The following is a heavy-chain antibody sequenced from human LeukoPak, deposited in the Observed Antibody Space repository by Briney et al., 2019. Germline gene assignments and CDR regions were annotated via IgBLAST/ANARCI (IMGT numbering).Heavy chain of an antibody. CDR3: AKDSYYDILTGYPFDY. D-gene: IGHD3-9*01. CDR1: GFTFDDYA. CDR2: ISWNSGSI. J-gene: IGHJ4*02. Sequence: GGSLRLSCAASGFTFDDYAMPWVRQAPGKGLEWVSGISWNSGSIGYADSVKGRFTISRDNAKNSLYLQMDSLRAEDTALYYCAKDSYYDILTGYPFDYWGQGTLVTVSS. V-gene: IGHV3-9*01.